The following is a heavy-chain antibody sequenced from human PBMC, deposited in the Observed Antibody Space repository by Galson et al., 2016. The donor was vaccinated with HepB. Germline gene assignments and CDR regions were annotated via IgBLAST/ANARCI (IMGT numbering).Heavy chain of an antibody. CDR3: AKEISVAGVNGLPSDY. CDR1: GFFFSNFV. V-gene: IGHV3-23*01. J-gene: IGHJ4*02. Sequence: SLRLSCAASGFFFSNFVMTWVRQAPGKGLEWVSDISDNTAGTKYADSVKGRFTISRDNFKNTLYLQMNSLRAEDTAVYYCAKEISVAGVNGLPSDYWGQGTLVTVSS. CDR2: ISDNTAGT. D-gene: IGHD6-19*01.